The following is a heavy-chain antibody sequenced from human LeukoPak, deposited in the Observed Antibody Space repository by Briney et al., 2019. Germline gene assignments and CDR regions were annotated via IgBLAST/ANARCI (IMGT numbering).Heavy chain of an antibody. D-gene: IGHD5-24*01. CDR2: TYYRSKWYN. CDR3: SRSDGASDFDY. CDR1: GDXLSSNRAC. Sequence: SQTLSLTCAISGDXLSSNRACWTWIRQSPSSGLEWLGRTYYRSKWYNDYAVSLKRRISINPNTSKNQFSLQLNPVTPEDTAVYYCSRSDGASDFDYWGQGTLVTVSS. V-gene: IGHV6-1*01. J-gene: IGHJ4*02.